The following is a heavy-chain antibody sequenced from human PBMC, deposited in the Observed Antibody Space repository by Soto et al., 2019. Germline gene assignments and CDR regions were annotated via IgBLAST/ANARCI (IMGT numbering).Heavy chain of an antibody. CDR1: GYTLSDYY. Sequence: GPMEGSRKGPGYTLSDYYIHRVRQAPGQGLEWRGWINPNRGGTKYAPKFQGGVTMTRDTSITPAYRELSRLRSGDTAVYYCAREPATAKPEGVDFWGQGTLVTVSS. CDR2: INPNRGGT. CDR3: AREPATAKPEGVDF. J-gene: IGHJ4*02. D-gene: IGHD1-1*01. V-gene: IGHV1-2*02.